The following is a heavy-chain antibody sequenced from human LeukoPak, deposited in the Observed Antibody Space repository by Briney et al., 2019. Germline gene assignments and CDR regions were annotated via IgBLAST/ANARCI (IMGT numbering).Heavy chain of an antibody. CDR2: ISSSSSYI. Sequence: GGSLRLSCAASGFTFSSYSMNWVRQAPGKGLEWVSSISSSSSYIYYADSVKGRFTISRDNAKNSLYLQMNSLRAEDTAVYYCASLIAAENAFDIWGQETMVTVSS. D-gene: IGHD6-13*01. CDR1: GFTFSSYS. J-gene: IGHJ3*02. CDR3: ASLIAAENAFDI. V-gene: IGHV3-21*01.